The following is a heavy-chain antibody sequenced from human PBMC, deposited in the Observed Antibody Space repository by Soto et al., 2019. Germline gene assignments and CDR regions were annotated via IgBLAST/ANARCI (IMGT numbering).Heavy chain of an antibody. J-gene: IGHJ6*02. CDR1: GYSFTSYW. CDR2: IYPGDSDT. Sequence: PGESLKISCKGSGYSFTSYWIGWVRQMPGKGLEWMGIIYPGDSDTRYSPSFQGQVTISADKSISTAYLQWSSLKASDTAMYYCASGRITMVRGVIRGNYYYGMDVWGQGTTVTVSS. D-gene: IGHD3-10*01. CDR3: ASGRITMVRGVIRGNYYYGMDV. V-gene: IGHV5-51*01.